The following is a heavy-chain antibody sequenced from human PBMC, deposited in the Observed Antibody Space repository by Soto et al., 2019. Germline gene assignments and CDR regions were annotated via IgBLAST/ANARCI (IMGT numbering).Heavy chain of an antibody. CDR3: AKRLGRFLEWSHYYYYGMDV. J-gene: IGHJ6*02. D-gene: IGHD3-3*01. Sequence: QVQLVESGGGVVQPGRSLRLSCAASGFTFSSYGMHWVRQAPGKGLEWVAVISYDGSNKYYADSVKGRLTISRDNSKNTLYLQMNSLRAEDTAVYYCAKRLGRFLEWSHYYYYGMDVWGQGTTVTVSS. CDR2: ISYDGSNK. CDR1: GFTFSSYG. V-gene: IGHV3-30*18.